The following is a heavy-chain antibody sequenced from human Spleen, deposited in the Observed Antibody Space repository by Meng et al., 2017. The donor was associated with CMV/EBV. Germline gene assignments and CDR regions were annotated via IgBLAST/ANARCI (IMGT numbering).Heavy chain of an antibody. CDR3: ARDGTVRGVNYYGMDV. J-gene: IGHJ6*02. V-gene: IGHV4-39*07. CDR1: GGSISSGINY. D-gene: IGHD3-10*01. CDR2: IYNSGHI. Sequence: SETLSLTCTVSGGSISSGINYWAWIRQPPGKGLEWIGSIYNSGHIYYNPSLKSRVTISVDTSKNQFSLKLSSVTAADTAVYYCARDGTVRGVNYYGMDVWGQGTTVTVSS.